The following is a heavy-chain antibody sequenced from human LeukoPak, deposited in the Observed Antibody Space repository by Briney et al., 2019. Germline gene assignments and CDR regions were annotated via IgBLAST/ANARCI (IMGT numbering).Heavy chain of an antibody. CDR2: IKQDASET. CDR1: GFIIFKSW. V-gene: IGHV3-7*01. CDR3: ARVAGEASGYHPFDI. J-gene: IGHJ3*02. D-gene: IGHD3-22*01. Sequence: GGSLSLSCAASGFIIFKSWMTWVRPAPGKGLEWVAIIKQDASETYYLDSVKGRFTISRDNAKNSIYLHMTRLRVEDTAVYYCARVAGEASGYHPFDIWGQGTMVTASS.